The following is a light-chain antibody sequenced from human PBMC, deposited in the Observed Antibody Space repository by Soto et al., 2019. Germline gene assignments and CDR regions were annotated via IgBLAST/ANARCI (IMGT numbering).Light chain of an antibody. J-gene: IGLJ3*02. Sequence: QAVVTQPPSASGTPGQRVTISCSGSSSNIGSNTVNWYQQLPGTAPKLLIYSNNQRPSGVPDRFSGSKSGTSASLAISGLQSEDEADYYCAAWDDSRNANWVFGGGTQLTVL. CDR2: SNN. CDR3: AAWDDSRNANWV. V-gene: IGLV1-44*01. CDR1: SSNIGSNT.